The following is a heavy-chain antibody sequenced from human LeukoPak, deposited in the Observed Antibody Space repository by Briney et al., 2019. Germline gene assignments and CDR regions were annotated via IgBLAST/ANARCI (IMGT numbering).Heavy chain of an antibody. D-gene: IGHD3-10*01. CDR3: AREGELLWFGELLRNYYYYMDV. J-gene: IGHJ6*03. CDR2: ISSSSYI. Sequence: HPGGSLRLSCAASGFTFSSYSMNWVRQAPGKGLEWVSSISSSSYIYYADSVKGRFTISRDNAKNSLYLQMNSLRAEDTAVYYCAREGELLWFGELLRNYYYYMDVWGKGTTVTVSS. CDR1: GFTFSSYS. V-gene: IGHV3-21*01.